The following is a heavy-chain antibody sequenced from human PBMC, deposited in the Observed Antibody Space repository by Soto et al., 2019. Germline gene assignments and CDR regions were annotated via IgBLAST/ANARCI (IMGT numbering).Heavy chain of an antibody. CDR2: ISAYNGNT. V-gene: IGHV1-18*01. CDR1: GYTFTSYG. J-gene: IGHJ4*02. Sequence: QVQLVQSGAEVKKPGASVKVSCKASGYTFTSYGISWVRQAPGQGLEWMGWISAYNGNTNYAQKPQGRVTMTTDTSTSTAYMELRTLISDNPVVYYCARYLEAGNCDYWGQGTLVTVSS. CDR3: ARYLEAGNCDY. D-gene: IGHD6-13*01.